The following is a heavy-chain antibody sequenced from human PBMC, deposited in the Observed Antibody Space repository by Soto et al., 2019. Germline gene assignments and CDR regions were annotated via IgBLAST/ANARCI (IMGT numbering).Heavy chain of an antibody. Sequence: GGSLRLSCAASGFTFSSYGMYWVRQAPGKGLEWVAVISYDGSNKYHADSAKGRFTISRDNSKNTLYLQMNSLKAEDTAVYYCAKDIVRYSYGACDYWGQGALVTVSS. J-gene: IGHJ4*02. CDR1: GFTFSSYG. CDR3: AKDIVRYSYGACDY. V-gene: IGHV3-30*18. CDR2: ISYDGSNK. D-gene: IGHD5-18*01.